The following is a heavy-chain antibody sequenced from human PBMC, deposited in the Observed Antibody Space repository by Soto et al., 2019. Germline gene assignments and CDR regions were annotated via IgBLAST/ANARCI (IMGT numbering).Heavy chain of an antibody. CDR1: GGSISGYY. D-gene: IGHD5-12*01. Sequence: PSETLSLTCTGSGGSISGYYWSWIRQPAGKGLEWIGRMYNSERTNYNPSLKSRVTMSMDTSKNHLSLTLNSVTSADTAVYFCARDRRDGYKRYFEFWGQGNQVTVSS. V-gene: IGHV4-4*07. CDR3: ARDRRDGYKRYFEF. CDR2: MYNSERT. J-gene: IGHJ4*02.